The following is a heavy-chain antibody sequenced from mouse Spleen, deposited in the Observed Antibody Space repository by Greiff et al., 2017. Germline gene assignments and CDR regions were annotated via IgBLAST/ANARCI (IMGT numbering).Heavy chain of an antibody. CDR3: TRGHDGYLFAY. J-gene: IGHJ3*01. CDR1: GYTFTSYW. V-gene: IGHV1-5*01. Sequence: VQLQQSGTVLARPGASVKMSCKTSGYTFTSYWMHWVKQRPGQGLEWIGAIYPGNSDTSYNQKFKGKAKLTAVTSASTAYMELSSLTNEDSAVYYCTRGHDGYLFAYWGQGTLVTVSA. D-gene: IGHD2-3*01. CDR2: IYPGNSDT.